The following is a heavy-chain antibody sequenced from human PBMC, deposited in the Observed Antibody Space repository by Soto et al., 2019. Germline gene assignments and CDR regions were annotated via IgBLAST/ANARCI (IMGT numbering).Heavy chain of an antibody. Sequence: GESLKISCAASGFTFSSYAMSWVRQAPGKGLEWVSAISGSGGSTYYADSVKGRFTISRDNSKNTLYLQMNSLRAEDTAVYYCARVEGSGSYYNGMDVWGQGTTVTVSS. CDR1: GFTFSSYA. CDR2: ISGSGGST. J-gene: IGHJ6*02. D-gene: IGHD3-10*01. CDR3: ARVEGSGSYYNGMDV. V-gene: IGHV3-23*01.